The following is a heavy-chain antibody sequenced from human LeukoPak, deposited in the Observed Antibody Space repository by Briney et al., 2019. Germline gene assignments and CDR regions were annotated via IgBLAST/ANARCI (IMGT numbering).Heavy chain of an antibody. CDR2: ISSSTTYI. CDR3: ASGSGYIDF. Sequence: GESLRLSCAASGFTFSTYTMNWVHQAPGKGLEWVSSISSSTTYIYYADSVKGRFTVSRDNAKNSLYLQMNSLRAEDTAVYYCASGSGYIDFWGQGTLVTVSS. J-gene: IGHJ4*02. D-gene: IGHD1-14*01. V-gene: IGHV3-21*01. CDR1: GFTFSTYT.